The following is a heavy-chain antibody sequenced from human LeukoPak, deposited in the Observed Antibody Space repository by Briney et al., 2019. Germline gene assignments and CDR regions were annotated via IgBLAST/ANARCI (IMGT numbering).Heavy chain of an antibody. V-gene: IGHV4-39*07. J-gene: IGHJ4*02. D-gene: IGHD6-19*01. CDR1: GGSFNRDSYY. CDR3: ARDIIAVSSFDY. Sequence: PSETLSLTCTVSGGSFNRDSYYWSWIRQPPGKGLEWIGSSYYSGSSYYNPSLKSRVTISRDPSKSQVSLNLRSVTAADTAVYYCARDIIAVSSFDYWGQGTLVTVSS. CDR2: SYYSGSS.